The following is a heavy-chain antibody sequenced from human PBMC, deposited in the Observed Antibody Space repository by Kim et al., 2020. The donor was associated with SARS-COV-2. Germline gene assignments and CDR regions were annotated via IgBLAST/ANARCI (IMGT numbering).Heavy chain of an antibody. CDR3: AREYSSAPSFDY. V-gene: IGHV4-4*02. J-gene: IGHJ4*02. CDR1: SSANW. CDR2: IHPDGRT. Sequence: SSANWWVWFPPPPGKVLELFGEIHPDGRTNYNPSLNSRVTILMDKFKNQLSLRLTSVTAADTAMYYCAREYSSAPSFDYWGQGTLVSVSS. D-gene: IGHD5-18*01.